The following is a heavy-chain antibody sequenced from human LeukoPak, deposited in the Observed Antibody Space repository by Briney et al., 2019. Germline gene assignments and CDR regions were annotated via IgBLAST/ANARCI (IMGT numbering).Heavy chain of an antibody. D-gene: IGHD3-10*01. CDR1: GFTFSNYW. CDR3: ARWADDSGIYYIAS. CDR2: IRQDANVK. Sequence: GGSLRLSCAASGFTFSNYWMTWVRQAPGKGLQWVASIRQDANVKYYVDSVKGRFTISRDNAENSLYLQMNNLRAEDTAVYYCARWADDSGIYYIASWGQGSLVIVSS. J-gene: IGHJ4*02. V-gene: IGHV3-7*01.